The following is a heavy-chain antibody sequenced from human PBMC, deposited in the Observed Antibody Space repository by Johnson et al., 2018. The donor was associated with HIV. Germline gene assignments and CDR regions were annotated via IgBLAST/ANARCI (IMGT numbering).Heavy chain of an antibody. D-gene: IGHD3-22*01. Sequence: EVQLVESGGGLVQPGGSLRLSCAASGFTVSSNYMSWVRQAPGKGLEWVSVIYSGDSTYYADSVKGRFIISRDNSKHTLYLQMNSLRAEDTAVYYCAKGTHYSDSSGYWSNDAFDIWGQGTRVTVSS. V-gene: IGHV3-66*01. CDR3: AKGTHYSDSSGYWSNDAFDI. CDR2: IYSGDST. J-gene: IGHJ3*02. CDR1: GFTVSSNY.